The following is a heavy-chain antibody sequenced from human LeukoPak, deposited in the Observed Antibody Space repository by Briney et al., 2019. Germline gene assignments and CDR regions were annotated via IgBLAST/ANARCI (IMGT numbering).Heavy chain of an antibody. CDR2: ISGSGAST. D-gene: IGHD5-12*01. CDR3: AKSLGGYDC. CDR1: GFTFGSYA. V-gene: IGHV3-23*01. Sequence: PGGSLRLSCAASGFTFGSYAMSWVRQAPGKGLEWGSGISGSGASTYYADSVKGRFTVSRDNSKNTLYLQMNSLRAEDTAVYYCAKSLGGYDCWGQGTLVTVSS. J-gene: IGHJ4*02.